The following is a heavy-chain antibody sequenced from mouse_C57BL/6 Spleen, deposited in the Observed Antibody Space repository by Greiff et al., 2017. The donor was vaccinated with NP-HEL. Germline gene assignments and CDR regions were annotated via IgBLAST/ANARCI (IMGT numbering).Heavy chain of an antibody. CDR3: ARRRNLYAMDY. CDR2: IDPSDSYT. D-gene: IGHD2-1*01. Sequence: QVQLQQPGAELVKPGASVKLSCKASGYTFTSYWMQWVKQRPGQGLEWIGEIDPSDSYTNYNQKFKGKATLTVDTSSSTAYMQLSSLTSDDSAVYYCARRRNLYAMDYWGQGTSVTVSS. V-gene: IGHV1-50*01. J-gene: IGHJ4*01. CDR1: GYTFTSYW.